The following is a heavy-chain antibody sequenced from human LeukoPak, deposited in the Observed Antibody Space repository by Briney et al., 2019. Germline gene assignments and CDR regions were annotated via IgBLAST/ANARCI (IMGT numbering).Heavy chain of an antibody. CDR2: ITGTGSQLDDV. V-gene: IGHV3-21*03. CDR3: ARETGFADAFDF. J-gene: IGHJ3*01. Sequence: PGGSLRLACAASGFKFSVYTMNWVRQAPGSGLQWVSRITGTGSQLDDVEYADSVRGRFTISRDNGKDSLFLGMRGLRVEDTGIYFCARETGFADAFDFWGRGTLVTVSS. CDR1: GFKFSVYT.